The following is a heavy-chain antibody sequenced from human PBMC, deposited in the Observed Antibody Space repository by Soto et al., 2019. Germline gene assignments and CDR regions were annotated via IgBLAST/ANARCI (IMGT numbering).Heavy chain of an antibody. V-gene: IGHV5-51*01. CDR3: ARPRYGSGTYLGDAFDV. CDR1: GYSFTSYW. J-gene: IGHJ3*01. D-gene: IGHD3-10*01. Sequence: PGESLKISCKGSGYSFTSYWIGWVRQMPGKGLEWMAIIYPGDSDTRYSPSFRGQVTISADKSSSTTYLQWSSLKASDTAMYYCARPRYGSGTYLGDAFDVWGRGTIVTVSS. CDR2: IYPGDSDT.